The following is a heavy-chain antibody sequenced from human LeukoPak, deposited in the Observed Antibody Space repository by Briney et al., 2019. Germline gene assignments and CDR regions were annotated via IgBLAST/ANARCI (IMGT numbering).Heavy chain of an antibody. CDR3: AKDGDIGYVWGSYRLDY. CDR2: ISYDGSNK. CDR1: GFTFSSYA. D-gene: IGHD3-16*02. Sequence: QPGGSLRLSCAASGFTFSSYAMSWVRQAPGKGLEWVAVISYDGSNKYYADSVKGRFTISRDNSKNTLYLQMNSLRAEDTAVYYCAKDGDIGYVWGSYRLDYWGQGTLVTVSS. V-gene: IGHV3-30*18. J-gene: IGHJ4*02.